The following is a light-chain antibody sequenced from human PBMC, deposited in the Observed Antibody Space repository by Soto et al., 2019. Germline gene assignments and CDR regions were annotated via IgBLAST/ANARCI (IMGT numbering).Light chain of an antibody. CDR2: DAS. J-gene: IGKJ5*01. CDR3: QQRTNWPIT. CDR1: ESLSSY. V-gene: IGKV3-11*01. Sequence: IVLTQSPATLSLSPGERATLSCRASESLSSYLAWYLQKPGQAPRLLIYDASNRATGIPARFSGSGSGTDFTLTISSLEPEDFAVYYCQQRTNWPITFGQGTRLEIK.